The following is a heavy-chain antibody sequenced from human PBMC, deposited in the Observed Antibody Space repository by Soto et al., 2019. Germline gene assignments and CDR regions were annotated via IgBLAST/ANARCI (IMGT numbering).Heavy chain of an antibody. Sequence: ESGGGVVQPGRSLRLSCAASGFTFSSYGMHWVRQAPGKGLEWVAVIWYDGSNKYYADSVKGRFTISRDNSKNTLYLQMNSLRAEDTAVYYCARGGGSYFGWFDPWGQGTLVTVSS. CDR3: ARGGGSYFGWFDP. J-gene: IGHJ5*02. D-gene: IGHD1-26*01. CDR2: IWYDGSNK. V-gene: IGHV3-33*01. CDR1: GFTFSSYG.